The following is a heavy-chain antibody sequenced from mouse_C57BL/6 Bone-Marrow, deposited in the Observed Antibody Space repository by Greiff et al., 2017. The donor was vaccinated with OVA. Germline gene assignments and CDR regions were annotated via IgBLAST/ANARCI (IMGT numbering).Heavy chain of an antibody. Sequence: VQLQQSGAELVKPGASVKLSCKASGYTFTSYWMHWVKQRPGQGLEWIGMIHPNSGSTNYNEKFKSKATLTVDKSSSTAYMQLSSLTSEDSAVYYCARTFYPAWFAYWGQGTLVTVSA. D-gene: IGHD2-1*01. CDR2: IHPNSGST. J-gene: IGHJ3*01. V-gene: IGHV1-64*01. CDR1: GYTFTSYW. CDR3: ARTFYPAWFAY.